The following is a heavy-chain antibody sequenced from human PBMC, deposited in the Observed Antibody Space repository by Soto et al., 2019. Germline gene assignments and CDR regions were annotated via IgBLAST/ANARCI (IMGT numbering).Heavy chain of an antibody. Sequence: QVQLVQSGAEVTNPGSSVKVSCQTSGGTFNSYLIDWVRQAPGQGLEWMGGIIPAFGTAKYAQKFQGRVTITADKSTTTAYMELRTLTSDDTAVYYCARGLDQPPVGLYFDTWGQGTLVTVSS. CDR2: IIPAFGTA. CDR1: GGTFNSYL. V-gene: IGHV1-69*06. J-gene: IGHJ4*02. D-gene: IGHD2-2*01. CDR3: ARGLDQPPVGLYFDT.